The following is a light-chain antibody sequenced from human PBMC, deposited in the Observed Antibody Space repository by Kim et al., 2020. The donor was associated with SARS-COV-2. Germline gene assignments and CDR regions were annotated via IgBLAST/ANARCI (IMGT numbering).Light chain of an antibody. Sequence: LSASVGDRVTITCRASESINNWLAWYQQKPGKVPKLLIYKSSTLESGVPSRFSGSRSGTEFTLTISSLQPDDFATYYCQQYKSPLTFGGGTKLEIK. CDR2: KSS. CDR3: QQYKSPLT. CDR1: ESINNW. J-gene: IGKJ4*01. V-gene: IGKV1-5*03.